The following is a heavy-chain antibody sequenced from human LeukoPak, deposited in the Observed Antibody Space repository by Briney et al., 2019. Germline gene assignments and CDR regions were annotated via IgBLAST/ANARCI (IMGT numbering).Heavy chain of an antibody. CDR1: GGTLSSYA. CDR3: ARGPLPGYCSGGSCYYNWFDP. Sequence: GASVTVSCKASGGTLSSYAISWVRQAPGQGLEWMGGIIPIFGTANYAQKFQGRVTITTDESTSAAYMELSSLRSEDTGVYYCARGPLPGYCSGGSCYYNWFDPWGQGTLVTVSS. V-gene: IGHV1-69*05. J-gene: IGHJ5*02. D-gene: IGHD2-15*01. CDR2: IIPIFGTA.